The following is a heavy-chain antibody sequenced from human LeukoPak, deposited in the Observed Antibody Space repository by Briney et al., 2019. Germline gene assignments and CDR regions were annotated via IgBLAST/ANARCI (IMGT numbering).Heavy chain of an antibody. Sequence: PGGSLRLSCAASGFTFSYYGMHWVRQAPGKGLEWVSAISGSGGSTYYADSVKGRFTISRDKSKNTVYLQMNSLRGEDTAVYYCAKDRGYSGYSDAFDIWGQGTMVTVSS. CDR3: AKDRGYSGYSDAFDI. CDR2: ISGSGGST. CDR1: GFTFSYYG. V-gene: IGHV3-23*01. J-gene: IGHJ3*02. D-gene: IGHD5-12*01.